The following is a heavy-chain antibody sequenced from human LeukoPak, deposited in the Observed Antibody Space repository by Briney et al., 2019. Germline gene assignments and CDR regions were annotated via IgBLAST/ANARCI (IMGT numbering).Heavy chain of an antibody. D-gene: IGHD2-2*01. CDR3: ASPSPLGYCSSTSCNYYYYYGMDV. CDR2: ISAYNGNT. J-gene: IGHJ6*02. V-gene: IGHV1-18*01. Sequence: ASVKVSCKASGYTFTSYGISWVRQAPGQGLEWMGWISAYNGNTNYAQKLQGRVTMTTDTSTSTAYMELRSLRSDDTAVYYCASPSPLGYCSSTSCNYYYYYGMDVWGQGTTVTVSS. CDR1: GYTFTSYG.